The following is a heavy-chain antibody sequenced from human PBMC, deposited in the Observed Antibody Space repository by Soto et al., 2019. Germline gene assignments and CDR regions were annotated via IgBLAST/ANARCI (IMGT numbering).Heavy chain of an antibody. CDR1: GFSLSTSVVG. V-gene: IGHV2-5*02. CDR2: IYWDDDK. J-gene: IGHJ3*02. CDR3: AHHYSSSWYQFSCTAFDI. D-gene: IGHD6-13*01. Sequence: QITLKESGPTLVKPTQTLTLTCTFSGFSLSTSVVGVGWIRQPPGKALEWLALIYWDDDKRYSPSLKSRLTITKDTSKNQLVLIMTNMDPVDTATYYCAHHYSSSWYQFSCTAFDIWGQGTMVTVSS.